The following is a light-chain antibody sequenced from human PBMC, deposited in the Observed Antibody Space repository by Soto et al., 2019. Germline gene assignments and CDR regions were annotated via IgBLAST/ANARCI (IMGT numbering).Light chain of an antibody. CDR3: SSYTSSSIL. V-gene: IGLV2-14*01. Sequence: QSVLTQPPSASGTPGQRITISCSGSRSNVGSNIVHWYQQHPGKAPKLMIYEVSNRPSGVSNRFSGSKSGNTASLTISGLQAEDEADYYCSSYTSSSILFGGGTKLTVL. CDR2: EVS. CDR1: RSNVGSNI. J-gene: IGLJ2*01.